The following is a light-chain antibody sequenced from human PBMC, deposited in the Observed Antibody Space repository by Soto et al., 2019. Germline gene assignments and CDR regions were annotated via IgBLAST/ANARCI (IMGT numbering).Light chain of an antibody. CDR2: GAS. Sequence: EVGMTQSPATLSVSPGERATLSCRASQSVGDRLAWYQQKPGQPPRLLIYGASTRATGIPARFSGSGSETEFTLTISSLQSEDFAVYYCQQHISWPLTFGGGTKVEI. CDR1: QSVGDR. J-gene: IGKJ4*01. CDR3: QQHISWPLT. V-gene: IGKV3-15*01.